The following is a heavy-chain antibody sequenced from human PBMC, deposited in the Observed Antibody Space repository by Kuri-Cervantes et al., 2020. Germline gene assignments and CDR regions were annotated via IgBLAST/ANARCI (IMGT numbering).Heavy chain of an antibody. D-gene: IGHD6-19*01. V-gene: IGHV4-34*01. CDR3: ARSGGFDTGWYNWFDP. CDR1: GGSFSGYY. Sequence: SETLSLTCAVYGGSFSGYYWSWIRQPPGKGLEWIGEINHSGSANYNPSLKSRVTISVDTSKNQFSLKLTSVTAADTGTYHCARSGGFDTGWYNWFDPWGQGTLVTVSS. J-gene: IGHJ5*02. CDR2: INHSGSA.